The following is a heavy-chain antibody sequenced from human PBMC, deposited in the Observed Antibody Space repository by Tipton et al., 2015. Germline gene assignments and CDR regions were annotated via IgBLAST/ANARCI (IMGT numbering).Heavy chain of an antibody. D-gene: IGHD5-12*01. Sequence: TLSLTCTVSSGSISLSDDYWSWIRQHPGKGLEWIGNIHTDGITFYNPSLRSRLTISLDTSKNQLSLKLTSVTAADTAVYYCARELAPLLVFDTWGQGTLVTVSS. V-gene: IGHV4-31*03. CDR2: IHTDGIT. CDR3: ARELAPLLVFDT. CDR1: SGSISLSDDY. J-gene: IGHJ4*02.